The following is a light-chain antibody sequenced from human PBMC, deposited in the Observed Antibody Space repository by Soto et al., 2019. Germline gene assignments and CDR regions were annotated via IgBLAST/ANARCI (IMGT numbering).Light chain of an antibody. Sequence: DIQMTQSPSSLSASVGDRVTITCQASQDISNYLNWYQQKPGKAPKLLIYDASNLETGVPSRFSGSGSGTEFTLTISSLQPDDFATYYCQQYQSYWTFGQGTKVDIK. J-gene: IGKJ1*01. CDR1: QDISNY. CDR2: DAS. V-gene: IGKV1-33*01. CDR3: QQYQSYWT.